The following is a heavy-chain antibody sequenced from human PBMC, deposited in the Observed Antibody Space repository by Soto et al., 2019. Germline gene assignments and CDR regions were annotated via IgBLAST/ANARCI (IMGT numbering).Heavy chain of an antibody. Sequence: GGSLRLSCAASGFTFSSYDMHWVRQATGKXLEWVSAIGTAGDTYYPGSVKGRFTISRENAKNSLYLQMNSLRAGGTAVYYCARDSSYCSGGSCTFDAFDTWGQGTMVTVSS. CDR1: GFTFSSYD. CDR3: ARDSSYCSGGSCTFDAFDT. CDR2: IGTAGDT. V-gene: IGHV3-13*01. J-gene: IGHJ3*02. D-gene: IGHD2-15*01.